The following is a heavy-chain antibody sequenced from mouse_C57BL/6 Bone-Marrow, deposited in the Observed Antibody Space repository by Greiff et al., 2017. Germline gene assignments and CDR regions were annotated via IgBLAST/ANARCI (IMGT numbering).Heavy chain of an antibody. J-gene: IGHJ3*01. D-gene: IGHD2-12*01. V-gene: IGHV5-17*01. Sequence: DVMLVESGGGLVKPGGSLTLSCAASGFTFSDYGMHWVRQAPEKGLEWVAYISSGSSTIYYADTVKGRFTISRDNAKNTLFLQMTSLRSEDTAMYYCAKGYSSWFAYWGQGTLVSVSA. CDR1: GFTFSDYG. CDR3: AKGYSSWFAY. CDR2: ISSGSSTI.